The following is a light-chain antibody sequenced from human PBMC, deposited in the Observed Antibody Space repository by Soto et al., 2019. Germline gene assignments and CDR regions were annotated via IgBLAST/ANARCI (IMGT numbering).Light chain of an antibody. V-gene: IGKV3-15*01. CDR1: QSVSSN. CDR3: QQRHMWPIT. J-gene: IGKJ5*01. CDR2: GAS. Sequence: EIVMTQSPATLSVSPGERATLSCRASQSVSSNLAWYQQKPGQAPRLLILGASTRATGIPARFSGSGSGTDFTLTISSLEPEDSAVYYCQQRHMWPITLGQGTRLEIK.